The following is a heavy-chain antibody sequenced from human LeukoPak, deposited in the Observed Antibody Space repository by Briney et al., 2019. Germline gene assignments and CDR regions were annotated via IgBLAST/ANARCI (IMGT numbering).Heavy chain of an antibody. CDR2: ISSSSSTI. J-gene: IGHJ3*02. CDR1: GFTFSSYW. CDR3: AKGMTTVNTVDDAFTM. D-gene: IGHD4-11*01. V-gene: IGHV3-48*02. Sequence: PGGSLRLSCAASGFTFSSYWMSWVRQAPGKGLEWVSYISSSSSTIYYADSVKGRFTISRDNAKNSLYLQMNSLRDEDTAVYYCAKGMTTVNTVDDAFTMWGQGTMVTVSS.